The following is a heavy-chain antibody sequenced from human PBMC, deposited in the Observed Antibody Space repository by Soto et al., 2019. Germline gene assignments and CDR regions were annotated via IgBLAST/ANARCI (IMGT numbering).Heavy chain of an antibody. J-gene: IGHJ4*02. V-gene: IGHV4-34*01. D-gene: IGHD3-22*01. Sequence: NPSETLSLTCAVYGRSFSGYYWSWIRQPPGKGLEWIGEINHSGSTNYNPSLKSRVTISVDTSKNQFSLKLSSVTAADTAVYYCASRRRGLRLYDSSGYLFDYWGQGTLVTVSS. CDR1: GRSFSGYY. CDR3: ASRRRGLRLYDSSGYLFDY. CDR2: INHSGST.